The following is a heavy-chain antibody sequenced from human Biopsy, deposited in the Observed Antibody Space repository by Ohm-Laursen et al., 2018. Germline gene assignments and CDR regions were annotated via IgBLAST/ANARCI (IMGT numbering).Heavy chain of an antibody. CDR1: RGSISSYY. D-gene: IGHD3-9*01. Sequence: TLSLTCAVSRGSISSYYWSWIRQHPGKGLEWIGYISHTGSTHSNPSLKSRITISIDTSENHFSLKLRSVTATDTAVYYCVREPKTGTAEAWYFDLWGRGTLVTVSS. CDR3: VREPKTGTAEAWYFDL. V-gene: IGHV4-31*11. J-gene: IGHJ2*01. CDR2: ISHTGST.